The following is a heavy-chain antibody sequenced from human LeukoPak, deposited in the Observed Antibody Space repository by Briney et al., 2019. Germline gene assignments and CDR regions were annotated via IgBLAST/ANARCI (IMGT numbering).Heavy chain of an antibody. CDR1: GFTFSTYA. CDR2: ISYDGRQK. CDR3: ARVTYNWNYAPNAFDI. Sequence: PGGSLRLSCAASGFTFSTYAMHWVRQAPGKGLEWVAVISYDGRQKYYADSVKGRFTISRDNSKNTLYLQMNSLRAEDTAVYYCARVTYNWNYAPNAFDIWGQGTMVTVSS. J-gene: IGHJ3*02. V-gene: IGHV3-30*04. D-gene: IGHD1-7*01.